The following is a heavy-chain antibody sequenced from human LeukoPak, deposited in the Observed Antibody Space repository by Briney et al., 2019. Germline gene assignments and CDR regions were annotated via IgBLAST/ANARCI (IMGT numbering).Heavy chain of an antibody. V-gene: IGHV3-64*01. J-gene: IGHJ4*02. D-gene: IGHD3-10*01. CDR3: TRGLPRGLDY. Sequence: GGSLRLTCGASGFTSISHGMHWVRQAPGKGLEYVSGISGTGGSTYYANSVKGRFIISRDNSKNTLYLQMGSLRAEDMAVYYCTRGLPRGLDYWGQGTLVTVSS. CDR1: GFTSISHG. CDR2: ISGTGGST.